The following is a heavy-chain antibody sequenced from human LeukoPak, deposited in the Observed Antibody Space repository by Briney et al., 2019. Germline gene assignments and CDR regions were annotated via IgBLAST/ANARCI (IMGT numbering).Heavy chain of an antibody. CDR3: ASVSAGITRWFDP. CDR1: GYSISSGYY. D-gene: IGHD6-13*01. V-gene: IGHV4-61*01. J-gene: IGHJ5*02. CDR2: IYYSGST. Sequence: SETLSLTCNVSGYSISSGYYWGWIRQPPGKGLEWIGYIYYSGSTNYNPSLKSRVTISVDTSKNQFSLKLSSVTAADTAVYYCASVSAGITRWFDPWGQGTLVTVSS.